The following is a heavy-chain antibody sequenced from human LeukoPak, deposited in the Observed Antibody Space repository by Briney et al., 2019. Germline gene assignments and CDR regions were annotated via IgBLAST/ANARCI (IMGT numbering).Heavy chain of an antibody. J-gene: IGHJ4*02. V-gene: IGHV4-59*08. D-gene: IGHD6-19*01. CDR1: GGSFSGYY. CDR2: IYYSGST. CDR3: ARGSSGWYNYFDY. Sequence: SETLSLTCAVYGGSFSGYYWSWIRQPPGKGLEWIGYIYYSGSTNYNPSLKSRVTISVDTSKNQFSLKLSSVTAADTAVYYCARGSSGWYNYFDYWGQGTLVTVSS.